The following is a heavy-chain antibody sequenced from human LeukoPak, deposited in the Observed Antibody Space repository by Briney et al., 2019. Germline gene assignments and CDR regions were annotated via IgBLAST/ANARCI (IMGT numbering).Heavy chain of an antibody. V-gene: IGHV4-59*01. CDR1: AGSISGYY. Sequence: SETRSLTCTVAAGSISGYYWSWIRQPPGKGLEWIGYIYYSGSTNYNPSLKSRVTISVDTSKNQFSLKLTSVTAADTAVYYCARSIDTYNPRSLDYWGQGTLVTVSS. J-gene: IGHJ4*02. D-gene: IGHD6-6*01. CDR3: ARSIDTYNPRSLDY. CDR2: IYYSGST.